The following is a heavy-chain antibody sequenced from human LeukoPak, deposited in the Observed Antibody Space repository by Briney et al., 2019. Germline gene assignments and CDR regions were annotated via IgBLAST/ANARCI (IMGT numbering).Heavy chain of an antibody. CDR2: TYYRSKWYN. CDR1: RDSVSSNSAA. J-gene: IGHJ3*02. CDR3: ARVGSSGPQVPDDAFDI. V-gene: IGHV6-1*01. Sequence: SQTLSLTCAISRDSVSSNSAAWNWIRQSPSRGLEWLGRTYYRSKWYNDYAVSVKSRITINPDTSKNQFSLQLNSVTPEDTAVYYCARVGSSGPQVPDDAFDIWGQGTMVTVSS. D-gene: IGHD3-22*01.